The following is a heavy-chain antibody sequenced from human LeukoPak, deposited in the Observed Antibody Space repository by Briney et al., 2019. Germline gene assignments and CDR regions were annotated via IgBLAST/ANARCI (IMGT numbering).Heavy chain of an antibody. CDR2: IYYSGST. CDR1: GGSISSSSYY. V-gene: IGHV4-39*07. CDR3: ARVSQSDTAMGVDY. Sequence: PSETLSLTCTVSGGSISSSSYYWGWIRQPPGKGLEWIGSIYYSGSTNYNPSLKSRVTISVDTSKNQFSLKLSSVTAADTAVYYCARVSQSDTAMGVDYWGQGTLVTVSS. D-gene: IGHD5-18*01. J-gene: IGHJ4*02.